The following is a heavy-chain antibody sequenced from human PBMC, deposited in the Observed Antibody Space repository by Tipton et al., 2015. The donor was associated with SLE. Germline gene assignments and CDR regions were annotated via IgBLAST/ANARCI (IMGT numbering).Heavy chain of an antibody. Sequence: LRLSCAASGFTFSSYWMSWVRQAPGKGLEWVANIKQDGSEKYYVDSVKGRFTISRDNAKNSLYLQMNSLRAEDTAVYYCARDPGGSYSEGFDYWGQGTLVTVSS. CDR1: GFTFSSYW. D-gene: IGHD1-26*01. V-gene: IGHV3-7*01. J-gene: IGHJ4*02. CDR3: ARDPGGSYSEGFDY. CDR2: IKQDGSEK.